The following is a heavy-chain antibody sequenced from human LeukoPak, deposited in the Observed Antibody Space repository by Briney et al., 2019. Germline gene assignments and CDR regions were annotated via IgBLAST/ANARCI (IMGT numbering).Heavy chain of an antibody. J-gene: IGHJ6*02. D-gene: IGHD4-23*01. CDR1: GGSISSYY. CDR3: ARLSTVVTYYYYGMDV. V-gene: IGHV4-59*08. Sequence: SETLSLTCTVSGGSISSYYWSRIRQPPGKGLEWIGYIYYSGSTNYNPSLKSRVTISVDTSKNQFSLKLSSVTAADTAVYYCARLSTVVTYYYYGMDVWGQGTTVTVSS. CDR2: IYYSGST.